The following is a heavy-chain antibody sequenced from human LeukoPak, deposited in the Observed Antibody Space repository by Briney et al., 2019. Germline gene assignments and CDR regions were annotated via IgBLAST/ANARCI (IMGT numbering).Heavy chain of an antibody. V-gene: IGHV1-24*01. CDR2: FDPEDGET. J-gene: IGHJ4*02. Sequence: ASVKVSCKVSGYTLTELSMHWVRQAPGKGLEWMGGFDPEDGETIYAQKFQGRVTMTEDTSTDTAYMELSSLRSEDTAVYYCTRDYKGFGSGNTYYFDYWGQGTLVTVSS. D-gene: IGHD3-10*01. CDR3: TRDYKGFGSGNTYYFDY. CDR1: GYTLTELS.